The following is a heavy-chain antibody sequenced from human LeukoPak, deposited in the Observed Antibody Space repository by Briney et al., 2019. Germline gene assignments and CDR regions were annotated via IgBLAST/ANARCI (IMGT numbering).Heavy chain of an antibody. Sequence: PVGSLRLSCAASGFTFSSYGMHWVRQAPGKGLEWVAVIWYDGSNKYYADSVKGRFTISRDNSKNTLYLQMNSLRAEDTAVYYCAREQRASMVRGVIDYWGQRTLVTVSS. CDR1: GFTFSSYG. CDR3: AREQRASMVRGVIDY. V-gene: IGHV3-33*01. CDR2: IWYDGSNK. J-gene: IGHJ4*02. D-gene: IGHD3-10*01.